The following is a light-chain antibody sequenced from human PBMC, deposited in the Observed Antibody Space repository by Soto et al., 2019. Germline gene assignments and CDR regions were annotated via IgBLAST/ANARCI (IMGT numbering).Light chain of an antibody. CDR3: LLNGARDWV. CDR2: DTS. V-gene: IGLV7-46*01. J-gene: IGLJ3*02. CDR1: IEAVTSGHY. Sequence: QSVVTQEPSLTVSPGGTVTLTCGSSIEAVTSGHYPYWFQQKPGQAPRTLIYDTSNRHSWTPSRFSGSLLGGKAALTLSGAQPEDEADYYCLLNGARDWVFGGGTKLTVL.